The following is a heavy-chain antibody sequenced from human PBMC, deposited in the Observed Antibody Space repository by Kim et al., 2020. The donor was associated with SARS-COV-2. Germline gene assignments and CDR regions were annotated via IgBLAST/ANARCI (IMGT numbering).Heavy chain of an antibody. V-gene: IGHV3-21*01. D-gene: IGHD6-6*01. CDR3: ARDRSSSSLDY. J-gene: IGHJ4*02. CDR2: I. Sequence: IYYADSVKGRCTISRGNAKNSLYLQMNSLRAEDTAVYYCARDRSSSSLDYWGQGTLVTVSS.